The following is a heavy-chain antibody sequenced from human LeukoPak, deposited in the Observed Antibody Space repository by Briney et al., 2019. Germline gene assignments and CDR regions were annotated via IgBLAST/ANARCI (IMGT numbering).Heavy chain of an antibody. CDR1: GFTFSDYY. CDR2: IWYDGSNK. J-gene: IGHJ5*02. D-gene: IGHD6-13*01. V-gene: IGHV3-33*08. Sequence: PGGSLRLSCAASGFTFSDYYMSWIRQAPGKGLEWVAVIWYDGSNKHCADSVKGRFTISRDNSKNTLYLQMNSLRVEDTAVYYCARSQYSSSWYGWFDPWGQGTLVTVSS. CDR3: ARSQYSSSWYGWFDP.